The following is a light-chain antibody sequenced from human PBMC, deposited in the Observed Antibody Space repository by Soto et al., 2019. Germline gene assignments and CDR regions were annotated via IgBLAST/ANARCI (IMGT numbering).Light chain of an antibody. J-gene: IGKJ1*01. CDR2: KVS. CDR3: MQGTHWPRT. V-gene: IGKV2-30*01. CDR1: QSLVYSDGNTY. Sequence: DVVMTQSPLSLPVTLGQPASISCRSSQSLVYSDGNTYLNWFQQRPGQSPRRLIHKVSNRDSGVPDRFSGSGSDTDFTLKISGVEAEDVGVYFCMQGTHWPRTFGQGTKVEIK.